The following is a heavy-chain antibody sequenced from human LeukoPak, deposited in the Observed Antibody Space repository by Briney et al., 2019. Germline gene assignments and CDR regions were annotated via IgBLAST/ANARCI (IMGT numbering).Heavy chain of an antibody. CDR1: GGTFSSYA. CDR3: ARDLVNGVVTADSLFDP. Sequence: SVKVSCKASGGTFSSYAISWVRQAPGQGLEWMGGIIPIFGTANYAQKFQGRVTITADKSTSTAYMELSSLRSEDTAAYYCARDLVNGVVTADSLFDPWGQGTLVTVSS. D-gene: IGHD2-21*02. J-gene: IGHJ5*02. V-gene: IGHV1-69*06. CDR2: IIPIFGTA.